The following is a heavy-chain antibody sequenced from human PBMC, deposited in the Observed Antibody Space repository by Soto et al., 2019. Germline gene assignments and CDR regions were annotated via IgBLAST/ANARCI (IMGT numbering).Heavy chain of an antibody. CDR1: GGTFSSYA. Sequence: SVKVSCKASGGTFSSYAISWVRQAPGQGLEWMGGIIPIFGTANYAQKFQGRVTITADESTSTAYMELSSLRSEDTAVYSCARDTITWHWFDPWGQGTLVTVSS. CDR2: IIPIFGTA. V-gene: IGHV1-69*13. CDR3: ARDTITWHWFDP. J-gene: IGHJ5*02. D-gene: IGHD5-12*01.